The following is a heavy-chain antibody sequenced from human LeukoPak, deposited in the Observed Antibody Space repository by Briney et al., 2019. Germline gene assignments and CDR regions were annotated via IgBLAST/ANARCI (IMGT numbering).Heavy chain of an antibody. CDR1: GGSISSSSYY. CDR3: ARGGDDYGED. V-gene: IGHV4-39*07. Sequence: SETLSLTCTVSGGSISSSSYYWGWIRQPPGKGLEWIGSIYYSGSTNYNPSLKSRVTISVDTSKNQFSLKLSSVTAADTAVYYCARGGDDYGEDWGQGTLVTVSS. CDR2: IYYSGST. J-gene: IGHJ4*02. D-gene: IGHD4-17*01.